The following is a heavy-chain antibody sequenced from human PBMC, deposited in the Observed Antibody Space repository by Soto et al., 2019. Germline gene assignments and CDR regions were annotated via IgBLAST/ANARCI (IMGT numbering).Heavy chain of an antibody. CDR2: ISSSSYI. D-gene: IGHD1-26*01. Sequence: EVQLVESGGGLVKPGGSLRLSCAASGFTFSSYSMNWVRQAPGKGLEWVSSISSSSYIYYADSVKGRFTISRDNAKNPLYLQMNSLRAEDTAVYYCARDREGVGAGLFWGQGTMVTVSS. CDR1: GFTFSSYS. J-gene: IGHJ3*01. V-gene: IGHV3-21*01. CDR3: ARDREGVGAGLF.